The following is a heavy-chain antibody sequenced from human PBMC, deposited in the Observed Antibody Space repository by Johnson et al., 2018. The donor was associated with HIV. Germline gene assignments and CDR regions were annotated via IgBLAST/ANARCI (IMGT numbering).Heavy chain of an antibody. V-gene: IGHV3-30*03. CDR3: ARDREHGLALGWSLDI. Sequence: QVQLVESGGGVVQPGRSLRLSCAASGFTFSSYGMHWVRQAPGKGLEWVAVISYDGNNKYYAESVKGRFTISRDNSKNTLYLQTNSLRVEDTAVYYCARDREHGLALGWSLDIWCQGTMVTVSS. CDR2: ISYDGNNK. J-gene: IGHJ3*02. CDR1: GFTFSSYG. D-gene: IGHD3/OR15-3a*01.